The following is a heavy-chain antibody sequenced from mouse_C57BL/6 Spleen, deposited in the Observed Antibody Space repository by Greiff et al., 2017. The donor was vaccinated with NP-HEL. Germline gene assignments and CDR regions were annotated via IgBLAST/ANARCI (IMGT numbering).Heavy chain of an antibody. J-gene: IGHJ4*01. CDR1: GYAFCSSW. CDR3: ARNIPGNAMDY. V-gene: IGHV1-82*01. Sequence: QVQLKESGPELVKPGASVKISCKASGYAFCSSWMNWVKQRPGKGLEWIGRIYPGDGDTNYNGKFKGKATLTADKSSSTAYMQLSSLTSEDSAVYFCARNIPGNAMDYWGQGTSVTVSS. CDR2: IYPGDGDT.